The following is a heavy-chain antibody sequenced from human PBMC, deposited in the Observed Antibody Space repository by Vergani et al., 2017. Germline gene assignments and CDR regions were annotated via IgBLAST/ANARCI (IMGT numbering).Heavy chain of an antibody. CDR2: MNPNSGNT. J-gene: IGHJ6*03. CDR1: GYTFTSYA. Sequence: QVQLVQSGAEVKKPGASVKVSCKASGYTFTSYAMHWVRQATGQGLEWMGWMNPNSGNTGYAQKFQGRVTMTRNTSISTAYMELSSLRSEDTAVYYCARGLGGVLNYYYYYMDVWGKGTTVTVSS. D-gene: IGHD3-16*01. CDR3: ARGLGGVLNYYYYYMDV. V-gene: IGHV1-8*02.